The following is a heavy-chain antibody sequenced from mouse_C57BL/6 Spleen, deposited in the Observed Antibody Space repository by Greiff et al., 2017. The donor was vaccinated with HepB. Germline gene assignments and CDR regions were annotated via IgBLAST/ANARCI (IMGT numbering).Heavy chain of an antibody. D-gene: IGHD1-1*01. CDR3: ASITTASYYAMDY. V-gene: IGHV2-2*01. J-gene: IGHJ4*01. CDR2: IWSGGST. CDR1: GFSLTSYG. Sequence: QVHVKQSGPGLVQPSQSLSITCTVSGFSLTSYGVHWVRQSPGKGLEWLGVIWSGGSTDYNAAFISRLSISKDNSKSQVFFKMNSLQADDTAIYYCASITTASYYAMDYWGQGTSVTVSS.